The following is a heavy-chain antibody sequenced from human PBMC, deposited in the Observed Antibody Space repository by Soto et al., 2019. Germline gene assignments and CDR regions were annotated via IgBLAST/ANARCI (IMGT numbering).Heavy chain of an antibody. V-gene: IGHV5-51*01. J-gene: IGHJ4*02. CDR2: IYPGDSDT. Sequence: GESLKISCHVSGYYFSTYWINWVLHMPGKGLEWMGIIYPGDSDTIYSPSFQGHVTISVDKSITTAYLQWSSLKASDTAMYYCARRGYSYGLDSWGQGTLVTVSS. D-gene: IGHD5-18*01. CDR3: ARRGYSYGLDS. CDR1: GYYFSTYW.